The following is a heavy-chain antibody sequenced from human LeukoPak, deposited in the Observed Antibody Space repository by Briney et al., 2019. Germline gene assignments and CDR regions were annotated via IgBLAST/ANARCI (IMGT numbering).Heavy chain of an antibody. Sequence: ASVKVSCKASVYTFTSYDMHWVRQAHGQGLEWMGIINPSGDSTSYAQKFQGRVTMTRDTSTSTVYMELSSLRSEDTAVYYCASVLYCGADCYSGGYFFDYWGQGTLVTVSS. CDR3: ASVLYCGADCYSGGYFFDY. D-gene: IGHD2-21*02. CDR2: INPSGDST. V-gene: IGHV1-46*01. J-gene: IGHJ4*02. CDR1: VYTFTSYD.